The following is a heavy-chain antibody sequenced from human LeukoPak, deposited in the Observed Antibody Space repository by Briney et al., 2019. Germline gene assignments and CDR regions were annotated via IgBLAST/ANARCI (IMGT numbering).Heavy chain of an antibody. CDR3: AKDPVPSYYGSGSADH. J-gene: IGHJ4*02. V-gene: IGHV3-11*04. CDR1: GFIFKNYY. Sequence: PGGSLRLSCEASGFIFKNYYMNWIRQVPGKGLEWVSYISSSSSTIYYADSVKGRFTISRDNAKNSLYLQMNGLRVEDTAIYYCAKDPVPSYYGSGSADHWGQGTLVTVSS. CDR2: ISSSSSTI. D-gene: IGHD3-10*01.